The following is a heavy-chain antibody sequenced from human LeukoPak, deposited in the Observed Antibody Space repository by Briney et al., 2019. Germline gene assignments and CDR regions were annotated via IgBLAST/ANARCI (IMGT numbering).Heavy chain of an antibody. CDR3: AKGVLRYFDPRPF. V-gene: IGHV3-23*01. D-gene: IGHD3-9*01. CDR1: GFTFSSYA. Sequence: GGSLRLSCAASGFTFSSYAMSWVRQAPGKGLEWVSAISGSGGSTYYADSVKGRFTISRGNSKNTLYLQMNSLRAEDTAVYYCAKGVLRYFDPRPFWGQGTLVTVSS. CDR2: ISGSGGST. J-gene: IGHJ4*02.